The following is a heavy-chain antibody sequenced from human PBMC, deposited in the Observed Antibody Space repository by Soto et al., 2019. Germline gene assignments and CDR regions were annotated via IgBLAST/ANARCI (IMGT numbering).Heavy chain of an antibody. CDR2: IFDSGNT. CDR1: GGSINSYC. CDR3: ARHRRTTVAKFYFDY. V-gene: IGHV4-59*08. Sequence: QVQLQESGPGLVKPSETLSLTCTVSGGSINSYCWSWIRQPPGKGLEWIAYIFDSGNTNYNPSLKSRVTMSVDTSKNQFSPKLTSVTAADTAVYYCARHRRTTVAKFYFDYWGQGALVTVSS. D-gene: IGHD4-4*01. J-gene: IGHJ4*02.